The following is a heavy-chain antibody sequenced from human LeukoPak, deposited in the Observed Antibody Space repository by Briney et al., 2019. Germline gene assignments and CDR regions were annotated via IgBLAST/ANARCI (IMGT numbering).Heavy chain of an antibody. V-gene: IGHV4-59*01. CDR2: IYYSGNT. CDR3: ARVRLVGYDILTGYYSFDY. Sequence: PSETLSLTCTVSGGSISTYSWSWIRQPPGKGLEWIGYIYYSGNTNYNPSLKSRVTISVDTSKNQFSLKLSSVTAADPAVYYCARVRLVGYDILTGYYSFDYWGQGTLVTVSS. CDR1: GGSISTYS. J-gene: IGHJ4*02. D-gene: IGHD3-9*01.